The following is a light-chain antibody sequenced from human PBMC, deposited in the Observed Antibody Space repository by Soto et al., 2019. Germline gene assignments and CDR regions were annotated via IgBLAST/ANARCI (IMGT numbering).Light chain of an antibody. CDR3: QQYYSFPLT. V-gene: IGKV1-8*01. CDR1: KGISTY. CDR2: AAS. J-gene: IGKJ4*01. Sequence: AIRMTQSPSSFSASTGDRVTITCRASKGISTYLAWYQQKPGKPPNLLIYAASTLQSRVPSRFSGSGSGTEFTLTISCLQSEDFATYYCQQYYSFPLTFGGGTKVEIK.